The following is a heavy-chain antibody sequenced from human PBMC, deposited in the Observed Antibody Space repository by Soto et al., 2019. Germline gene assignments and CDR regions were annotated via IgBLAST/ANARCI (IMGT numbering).Heavy chain of an antibody. V-gene: IGHV5-51*01. J-gene: IGHJ5*02. Sequence: PGASLKISCKGSGYSFTSYWIGWVRQMPGKGLEWLGIIYPGDYDNRYSPSFQGQVTISAAQSISTAYLQWSSLRATDTAMYYFARLGYEFWSGLPDPPRLNCFDPWGQGALVTVSS. CDR3: ARLGYEFWSGLPDPPRLNCFDP. CDR1: GYSFTSYW. CDR2: IYPGDYDN. D-gene: IGHD3-3*01.